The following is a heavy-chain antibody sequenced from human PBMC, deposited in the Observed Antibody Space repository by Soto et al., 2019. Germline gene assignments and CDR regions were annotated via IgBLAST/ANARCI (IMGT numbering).Heavy chain of an antibody. J-gene: IGHJ4*02. D-gene: IGHD6-19*01. CDR2: IYGGGTT. CDR3: VRTCSY. V-gene: IGHV3-53*01. Sequence: EVQLVASGGGLIQPGGSLRLSCAASGFAVNSNYMSWVRQAPGKGLEWVSVIYGGGTTYYSDSVKGRFTISRDNSKNTLFLQMNSLRAEDSAVYYWVRTCSYWGQGTRVIVSS. CDR1: GFAVNSNY.